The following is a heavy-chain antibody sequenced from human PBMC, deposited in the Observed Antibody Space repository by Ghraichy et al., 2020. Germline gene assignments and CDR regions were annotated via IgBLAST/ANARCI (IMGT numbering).Heavy chain of an antibody. D-gene: IGHD2-21*01. J-gene: IGHJ6*02. CDR3: ARVRILWWYAGAAIPLPYYYYGMDV. Sequence: SETLSLTCAVYGGSFSGYYWSWIRQPPGKGLEWIGEINHSGSTNYNPSLKSRVTISVDTSKNQFSLKLSSVTAADTAVYYCARVRILWWYAGAAIPLPYYYYGMDVWGQGTTVTVSS. CDR1: GGSFSGYY. CDR2: INHSGST. V-gene: IGHV4-34*01.